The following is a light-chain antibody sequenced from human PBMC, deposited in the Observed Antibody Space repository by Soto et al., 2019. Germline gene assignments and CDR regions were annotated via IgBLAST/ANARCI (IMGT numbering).Light chain of an antibody. Sequence: ETVMTQSPATLSVSPGERVTLSCRATQSVSSNLAWYQQKPGQAPRLLIYDASTRATGIPARFSGGGSGTEFTLTISSLQSEDFAVSYCQQYNKWPLTFGGGTKVEIK. J-gene: IGKJ4*01. CDR3: QQYNKWPLT. CDR1: QSVSSN. V-gene: IGKV3-15*01. CDR2: DAS.